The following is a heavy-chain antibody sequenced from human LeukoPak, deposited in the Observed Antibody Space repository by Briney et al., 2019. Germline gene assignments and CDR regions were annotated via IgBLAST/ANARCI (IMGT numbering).Heavy chain of an antibody. CDR1: GGSFSGYY. J-gene: IGHJ6*02. CDR2: INHSGST. V-gene: IGHV4-34*01. CDR3: ARLITVGYYYYYGMDV. D-gene: IGHD3-16*01. Sequence: PSETLSLTCAVYGGSFSGYYWSWIRQPPGKGLEWIGEINHSGSTNYNPSLKSRVTISVDTSKNQFSLKLSSVTAADTAVYYCARLITVGYYYYYGMDVWGQGTTVTVSS.